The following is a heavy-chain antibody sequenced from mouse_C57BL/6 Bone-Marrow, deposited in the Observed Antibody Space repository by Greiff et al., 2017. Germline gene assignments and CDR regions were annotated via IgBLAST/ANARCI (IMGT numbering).Heavy chain of an antibody. CDR2: ISTYYGDA. CDR1: GYTFTDYA. D-gene: IGHD2-5*01. V-gene: IGHV1-67*01. CDR3: ARWGPQSSYYSNYEDWYFDV. Sequence: VHLVESGPELVRPGVSVKISCKGSGYTFTDYAMHWVKQSHAKSLEWIGVISTYYGDASYNQKFKDKATMTVDKSSSTAYMELARLTSEDSAVYYCARWGPQSSYYSNYEDWYFDVWGTGTTVTVSS. J-gene: IGHJ1*03.